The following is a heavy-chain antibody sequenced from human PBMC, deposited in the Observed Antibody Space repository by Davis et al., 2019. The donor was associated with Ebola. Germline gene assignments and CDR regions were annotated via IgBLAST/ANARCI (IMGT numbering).Heavy chain of an antibody. J-gene: IGHJ5*02. CDR2: IYYSGST. CDR3: AREVVVIPGWFDP. D-gene: IGHD2-15*01. Sequence: PSETLSLTCTVSGGSISSYYWSWIRQPPGKGLEWIGYIYYSGSTNYNPSLKSRVTISVDTSKNQFSLKLSSVTAADTAVYYCAREVVVIPGWFDPWGQGTLVTVSS. V-gene: IGHV4-59*01. CDR1: GGSISSYY.